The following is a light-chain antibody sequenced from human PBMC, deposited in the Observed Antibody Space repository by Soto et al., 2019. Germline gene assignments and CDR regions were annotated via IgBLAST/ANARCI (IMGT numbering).Light chain of an antibody. CDR1: TGSIASNY. J-gene: IGLJ3*02. Sequence: NFMLTQPHSVSESPGKTVTISCTRTTGSIASNYVQWYQQRPGSAPTILIYEDSQRASGVPDRFSASIDRSSNSASLTVSGLQTEDEADYYCSSFVAGNNYWVFGGGTKVTVL. V-gene: IGLV6-57*04. CDR2: EDS. CDR3: SSFVAGNNYWV.